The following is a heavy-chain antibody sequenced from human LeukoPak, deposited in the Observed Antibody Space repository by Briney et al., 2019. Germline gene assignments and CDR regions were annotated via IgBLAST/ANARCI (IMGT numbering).Heavy chain of an antibody. J-gene: IGHJ6*04. CDR2: SRNKAKRYTA. V-gene: IGHV3-72*01. CDR3: VRGNRGMDV. CDR1: GFTFSDYY. Sequence: GGSLRLSCAASGFTFSDYYMDWVRQTAGRGLEWVGRSRNKAKRYTAEYAASVKGRFTISRDDSKTSLYLQMNNLKSEDTAGEHCVRGNRGMDVWGKGTTVTVSS. D-gene: IGHD1-14*01.